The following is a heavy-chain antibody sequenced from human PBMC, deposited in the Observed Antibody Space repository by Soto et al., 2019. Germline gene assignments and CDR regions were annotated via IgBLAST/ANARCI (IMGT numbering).Heavy chain of an antibody. CDR1: GFTFSSYS. Sequence: EVQLVESGGGLVKPGGSLRLSCAASGFTFSSYSMNWVRQAPGKGLEWVSSITGSSSYIYYADSVKGRFTISRDNAKNSLYLQLNSLRAEDTAVYYCARDVYYHDSSAYWAYWGQGTLVTVSS. V-gene: IGHV3-21*02. D-gene: IGHD3-22*01. J-gene: IGHJ4*02. CDR2: ITGSSSYI. CDR3: ARDVYYHDSSAYWAY.